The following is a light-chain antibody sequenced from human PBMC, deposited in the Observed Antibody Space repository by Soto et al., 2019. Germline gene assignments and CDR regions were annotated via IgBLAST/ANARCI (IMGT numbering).Light chain of an antibody. CDR1: QSISNNY. CDR3: QQYASSPRT. Sequence: IVLTQSPGTLSLSPGERATLSCRASQSISNNYLAWYQQTPGQDPRLLIYGASIRATGIPDRFSGSGSATDFTLTISRLEPEDFAVYYCQQYASSPRTFGQGTKVDI. CDR2: GAS. J-gene: IGKJ1*01. V-gene: IGKV3-20*01.